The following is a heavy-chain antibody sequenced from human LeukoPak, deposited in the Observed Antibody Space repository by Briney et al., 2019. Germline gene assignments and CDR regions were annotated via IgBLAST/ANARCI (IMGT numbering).Heavy chain of an antibody. J-gene: IGHJ4*02. CDR2: ISSSSSYI. D-gene: IGHD2-2*01. V-gene: IGHV3-21*01. Sequence: GGSLRLSCAASGFTFSSYSINWVRQAPGKGLEWVSSISSSSSYIYYADSVKGRFTISRDNAKNSLYLQMNSLRAEDTAVYYCARTNKVVVPAAYYFDYWGQGTLVTVSS. CDR1: GFTFSSYS. CDR3: ARTNKVVVPAAYYFDY.